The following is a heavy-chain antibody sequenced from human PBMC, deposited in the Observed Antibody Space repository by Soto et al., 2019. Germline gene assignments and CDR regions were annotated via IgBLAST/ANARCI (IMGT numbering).Heavy chain of an antibody. J-gene: IGHJ2*01. CDR3: ARGWELYWYFDL. CDR1: GFTFSSYS. D-gene: IGHD1-26*01. V-gene: IGHV3-21*01. Sequence: AGGSLRLSCAASGFTFSSYSMNWVRQAPGKGLEWVSSISSSSSYIYYADSVKGRFTISRDNAKNSLYLQMNSLRAEDTAVYYCARGWELYWYFDLWGRGTLVTAPQ. CDR2: ISSSSSYI.